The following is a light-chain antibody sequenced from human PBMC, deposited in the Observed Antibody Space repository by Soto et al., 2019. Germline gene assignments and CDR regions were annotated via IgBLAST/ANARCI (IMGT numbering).Light chain of an antibody. CDR1: QSISSW. J-gene: IGKJ1*01. CDR3: QQYNSIRRT. CDR2: DAS. V-gene: IGKV1-5*01. Sequence: DIPMTQSPSTLSASVGDRVTITCRASQSISSWLAWYQQKPGKAPKLLIYDASSLESGVPSRFSGSGSGTEFTLTISSLQPDDFATYYCQQYNSIRRTFGQGTKVEIK.